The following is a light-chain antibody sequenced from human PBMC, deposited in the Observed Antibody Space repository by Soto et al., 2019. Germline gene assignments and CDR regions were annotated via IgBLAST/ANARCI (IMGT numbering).Light chain of an antibody. CDR1: SNDIGGYNY. J-gene: IGLJ2*01. CDR2: DVS. CDR3: SSYTSSSTLL. Sequence: QSALTQPASVPGSPGQSITFSCTGTSNDIGGYNYVSWYQQHPGKAPKLMIFDVSNRPSGVSYRFSGSKSGNTASLTISGLQAEDEADYYCSSYTSSSTLLFGGGTKLTVL. V-gene: IGLV2-14*01.